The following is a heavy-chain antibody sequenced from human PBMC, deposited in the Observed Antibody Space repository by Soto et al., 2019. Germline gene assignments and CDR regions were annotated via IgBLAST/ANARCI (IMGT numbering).Heavy chain of an antibody. CDR3: ARGRRVVAAAGTDGCWFDP. D-gene: IGHD6-13*01. V-gene: IGHV4-34*01. CDR2: INHSGST. Sequence: SETLSLTCAVYGGSFSGYYWSWIRQPPGKGLEWIGEINHSGSTNYNPSLKSRVTISVDTSKNQFSLKLSSVTAADTAVYYCARGRRVVAAAGTDGCWFDPWGQGTLVTVSS. J-gene: IGHJ5*02. CDR1: GGSFSGYY.